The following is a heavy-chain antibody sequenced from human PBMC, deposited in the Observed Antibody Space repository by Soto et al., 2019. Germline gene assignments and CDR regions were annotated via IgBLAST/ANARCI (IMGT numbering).Heavy chain of an antibody. Sequence: QVQLQESGPGLVKPSETLSLTCTVSGGSVSSYYWMWIRQPPGQGLEWIGCIYYSGTTHYNPSLKSRVNMALDTSKNQFSLKLSYVTAADTAVYYCTRRASMTIVTHADNWFDPWGQGILVTVSS. CDR1: GGSVSSYY. CDR2: IYYSGTT. CDR3: TRRASMTIVTHADNWFDP. D-gene: IGHD4-17*01. J-gene: IGHJ5*02. V-gene: IGHV4-59*08.